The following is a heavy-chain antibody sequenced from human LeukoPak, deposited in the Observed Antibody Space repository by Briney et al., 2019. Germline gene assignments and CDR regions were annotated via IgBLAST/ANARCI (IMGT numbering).Heavy chain of an antibody. Sequence: GGSLRLSCGTSGFTFSSYAMSWVRQAPGKGLEWVSAISGSGGSTYYADSVKGRFTISRDNSKNTLYLQMNSLRAEDTAVYYCAKLYYDSSGYLFDYWGQGTLVTVSS. CDR1: GFTFSSYA. D-gene: IGHD3-22*01. CDR2: ISGSGGST. J-gene: IGHJ4*02. CDR3: AKLYYDSSGYLFDY. V-gene: IGHV3-23*01.